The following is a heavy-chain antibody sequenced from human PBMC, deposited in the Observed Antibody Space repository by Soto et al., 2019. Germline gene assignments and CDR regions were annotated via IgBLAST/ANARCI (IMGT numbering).Heavy chain of an antibody. CDR2: INPGNGNT. V-gene: IGHV1-3*01. D-gene: IGHD4-17*01. CDR3: AGGASSVTTFYFDL. CDR1: GYTFTSYP. Sequence: QVQVVQSGAEVKKPGASVKVSCKASGYTFTSYPMHWVRHAPGQRLEWMGWINPGNGNTKNSQKFQGRVTITRDTFASTAYMELSSLRSEDTAVYYCAGGASSVTTFYFDLWGRGTLVTVSS. J-gene: IGHJ2*01.